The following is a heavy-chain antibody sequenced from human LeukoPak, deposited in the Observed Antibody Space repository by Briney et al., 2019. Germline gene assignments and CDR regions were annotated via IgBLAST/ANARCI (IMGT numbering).Heavy chain of an antibody. D-gene: IGHD3-9*01. CDR3: ALLRFFDWSLDY. Sequence: SGPTLALPTQTFTHTCNFSDFSCITGEMCVSWIRQPPGKALEWLARIDWDEDKYYSTSLKTRLTISKGTSKDQVVLTMTNMDPVDTATYYCALLRFFDWSLDYWGQGTLVTVSS. CDR2: IDWDEDK. CDR1: DFSCITGEMC. J-gene: IGHJ4*02. V-gene: IGHV2-70*11.